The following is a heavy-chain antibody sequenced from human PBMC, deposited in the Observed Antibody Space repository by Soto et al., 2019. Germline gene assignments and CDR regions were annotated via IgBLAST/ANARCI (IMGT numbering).Heavy chain of an antibody. CDR2: IKLSGIAK. Sequence: PVGSQRLSSAASGVNFRGYAGSRVSQAPGKGLEWVANIKLSGIAKYYVDSVTGRFTISRDNAKNSLYLQMNSLRVEDTAFYYCAREPGSSSSWFHLDFWVQGTHVTVSS. D-gene: IGHD6-13*01. CDR1: GVNFRGYA. J-gene: IGHJ4*02. V-gene: IGHV3-7*01. CDR3: AREPGSSSSWFHLDF.